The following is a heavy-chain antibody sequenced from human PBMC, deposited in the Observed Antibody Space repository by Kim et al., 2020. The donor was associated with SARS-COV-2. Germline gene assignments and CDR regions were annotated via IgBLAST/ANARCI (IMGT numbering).Heavy chain of an antibody. CDR1: GGSVSSGSYY. J-gene: IGHJ4*02. CDR2: IYYSGST. CDR3: ARGGVDIIAAATGTPPWSQFDY. V-gene: IGHV4-61*01. D-gene: IGHD6-13*01. Sequence: SETLSLTCTVSGGSVSSGSYYWSWIRQPPGKGLEWIGYIYYSGSTNYNPSLKSRVTISVDTSKNLFSLKLSSVTAADTAVYYCARGGVDIIAAATGTPPWSQFDYWGQGTLVTVSS.